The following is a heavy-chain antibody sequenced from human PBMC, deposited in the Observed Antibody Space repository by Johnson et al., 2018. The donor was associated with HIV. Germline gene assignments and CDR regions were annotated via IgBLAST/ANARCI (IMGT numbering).Heavy chain of an antibody. V-gene: IGHV3-13*01. J-gene: IGHJ3*01. CDR1: GFTFSTYD. CDR2: IGAAGDT. Sequence: VQLVESGGGLVQPGESLRLSCAASGFTFSTYDMHWVRQTTGKGLEWVSAIGAAGDTYYADSVKGRLTISRENAKNSLYLQMNTLRAGDTALYYCARVAADRSGYYRDAFDLWGQGTLVTVSS. CDR3: ARVAADRSGYYRDAFDL. D-gene: IGHD3-3*01.